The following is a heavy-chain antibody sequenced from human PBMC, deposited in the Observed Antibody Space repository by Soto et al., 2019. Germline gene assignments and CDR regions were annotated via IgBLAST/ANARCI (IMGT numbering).Heavy chain of an antibody. Sequence: GASVKVSCKASGYTFTSYYMHWVRQAPGQGLEWMGIINPSGGSTSYAQKFQGRVTMTRDTSTSTVYMELSSLRSEDTAVYYCAREESGEGGSRNYGMDVWGPGTTVTVSS. CDR1: GYTFTSYY. J-gene: IGHJ6*02. D-gene: IGHD3-16*01. CDR2: INPSGGST. CDR3: AREESGEGGSRNYGMDV. V-gene: IGHV1-46*01.